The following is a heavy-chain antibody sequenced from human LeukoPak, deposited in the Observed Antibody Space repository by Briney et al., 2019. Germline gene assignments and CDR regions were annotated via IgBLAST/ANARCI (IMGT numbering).Heavy chain of an antibody. CDR1: GGTFSSYA. CDR2: IIPIFGTA. D-gene: IGHD2-21*02. CDR3: ARANDPLNCGGDCYFDY. J-gene: IGHJ4*02. V-gene: IGHV1-69*05. Sequence: GASVKVSCTASGGTFSSYAISWVRQAPGQGLEWMGRIIPIFGTANYAQKFQGRVTITTDESTSTAYMELSSLRSEDTAVYYCARANDPLNCGGDCYFDYWGQGTLVTVSS.